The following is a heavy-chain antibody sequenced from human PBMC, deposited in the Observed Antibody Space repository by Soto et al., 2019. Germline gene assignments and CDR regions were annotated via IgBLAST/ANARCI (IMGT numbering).Heavy chain of an antibody. Sequence: QVQLVQSGAEVKKPGASVKVSCKASGYTFTSYGISWVRQAPGQGLEWMGWISAYNGNTNYAQKLKGRVTITTDTSTSTAYIELRSLRSDDTAVYYCVRSHFQTIPFGGVIGGYGMDVWGQGTTVTVSS. CDR2: ISAYNGNT. V-gene: IGHV1-18*01. CDR1: GYTFTSYG. D-gene: IGHD3-16*02. J-gene: IGHJ6*02. CDR3: VRSHFQTIPFGGVIGGYGMDV.